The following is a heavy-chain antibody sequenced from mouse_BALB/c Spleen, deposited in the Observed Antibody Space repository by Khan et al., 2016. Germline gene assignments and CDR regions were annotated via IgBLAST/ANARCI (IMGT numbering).Heavy chain of an antibody. CDR3: ARSALTFFDY. J-gene: IGHJ2*01. V-gene: IGHV3-2*02. CDR1: GYSITSDYA. D-gene: IGHD4-1*01. Sequence: EVQLQESGPGLVKPSQSLSLTCTVTGYSITSDYAWNWIRQFPGNQLGWVGYISYSGSTSYNPSLKSRITITRDTSKNQFFLQWNSVTTEDTATYYCARSALTFFDYWGQGTTLTVSS. CDR2: ISYSGST.